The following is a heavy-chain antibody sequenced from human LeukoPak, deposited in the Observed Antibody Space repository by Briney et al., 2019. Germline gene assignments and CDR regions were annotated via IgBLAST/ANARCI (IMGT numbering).Heavy chain of an antibody. CDR3: AKDLVIAVAGTFDY. J-gene: IGHJ4*02. D-gene: IGHD6-19*01. Sequence: GGSLRLSCAASGFTFSSYSMSWVRQAPGEGLEWGSAISGSGGSTYYADSVKGRFTISRDNSKNTLYLQMNSLRAEDTAVYYCAKDLVIAVAGTFDYWGQGTLVTVSS. V-gene: IGHV3-23*01. CDR2: ISGSGGST. CDR1: GFTFSSYS.